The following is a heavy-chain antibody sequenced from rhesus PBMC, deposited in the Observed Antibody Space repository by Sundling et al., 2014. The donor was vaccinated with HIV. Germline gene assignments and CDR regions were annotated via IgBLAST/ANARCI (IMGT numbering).Heavy chain of an antibody. V-gene: IGHV3-178*01. D-gene: IGHD4-29*01. J-gene: IGHJ6*01. Sequence: EVQLVESGGGLAKPGGSLRLSCAASGFTFSDYYMDWVRQAPGKGLEWVSRISNGGGSTWYADSVKGRFSISRDNAKNTLYLQMNSLRGEDTAVYFCATLGDSTVAARYYDGLDSWGQGVVVTVSS. CDR2: ISNGGGST. CDR1: GFTFSDYY. CDR3: ATLGDSTVAARYYDGLDS.